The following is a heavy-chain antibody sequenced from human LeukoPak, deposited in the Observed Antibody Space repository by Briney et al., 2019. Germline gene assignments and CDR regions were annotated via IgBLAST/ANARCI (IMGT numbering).Heavy chain of an antibody. CDR1: GFIFSNYA. Sequence: LTGGSLRLSCAASGFIFSNYAMTWVRQAPGKGLEWVSGISVSGDSTLYADSVQGRFTISRDNSKNTVYLQMNSLRAEDTATYYCAKELFTGWHGWFDPRGQGTLVTVSS. CDR3: AKELFTGWHGWFDP. D-gene: IGHD6-19*01. CDR2: ISVSGDST. J-gene: IGHJ5*02. V-gene: IGHV3-23*01.